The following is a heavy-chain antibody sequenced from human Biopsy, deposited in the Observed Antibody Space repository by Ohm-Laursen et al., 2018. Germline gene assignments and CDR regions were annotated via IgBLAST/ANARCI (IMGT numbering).Heavy chain of an antibody. J-gene: IGHJ1*01. V-gene: IGHV1-69*06. CDR2: NIPILGTG. CDR3: ATKLTGYFHH. CDR1: GGTFSNYG. D-gene: IGHD3-9*01. Sequence: ASVKVSCKAPGGTFSNYGVNWVRQAPGQGLEWLGGNIPILGTGNYAQKFQDRVTAAADTSTSTATMELHSLRSDDTALYYCATKLTGYFHHWGQGTLVSVSS.